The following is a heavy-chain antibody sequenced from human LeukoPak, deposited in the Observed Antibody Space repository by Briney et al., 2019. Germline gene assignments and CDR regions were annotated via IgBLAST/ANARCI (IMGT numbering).Heavy chain of an antibody. J-gene: IGHJ4*02. D-gene: IGHD3-3*01. CDR2: INPNSGGT. Sequence: ASVKVSCKASGYTFTGYYMHWVRQAPGQGLEWMGWINPNSGGTNYAQKFQGRVTMTRDTSISTAYMELCRLRSDDTAVYYCARSGTFADFWSGYPDYWGQGTLVTVSS. CDR3: ARSGTFADFWSGYPDY. V-gene: IGHV1-2*02. CDR1: GYTFTGYY.